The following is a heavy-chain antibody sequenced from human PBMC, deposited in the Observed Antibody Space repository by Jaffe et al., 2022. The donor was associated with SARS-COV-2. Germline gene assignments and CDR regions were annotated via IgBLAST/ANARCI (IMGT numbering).Heavy chain of an antibody. CDR2: ISYDGSNK. J-gene: IGHJ6*02. D-gene: IGHD6-19*01. CDR1: GFTFSSYG. CDR3: AKDPRNIAVGKYYYYYGMDV. Sequence: QVQLVESGGGVVQPGRSLRLSCAASGFTFSSYGMHWVRQAPGKGLEWVAVISYDGSNKYYADSVKGRFTISRDNSKNTLYLQMNSLRAEDTAVYYCAKDPRNIAVGKYYYYYGMDVWGQGTTVTVSS. V-gene: IGHV3-30*18.